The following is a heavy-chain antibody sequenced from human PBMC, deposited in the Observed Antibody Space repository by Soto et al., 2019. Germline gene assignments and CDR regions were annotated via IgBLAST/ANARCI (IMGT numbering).Heavy chain of an antibody. V-gene: IGHV3-11*01. CDR1: GFTFSDYY. Sequence: GGSLRLSCAASGFTFSDYYMSWIRQAPGKGLVWVSYISSSGSTIYYADSVKGRFTISRDNAKNSLYLQMNSLRAEDTAVYYCAGRTMVRGVTTYCYYGRDVWGQGTTVTVSS. D-gene: IGHD3-10*01. CDR2: ISSSGSTI. J-gene: IGHJ6*02. CDR3: AGRTMVRGVTTYCYYGRDV.